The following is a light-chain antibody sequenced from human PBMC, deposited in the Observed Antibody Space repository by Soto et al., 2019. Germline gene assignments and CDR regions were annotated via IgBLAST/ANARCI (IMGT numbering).Light chain of an antibody. CDR1: QDISNS. J-gene: IGKJ2*01. V-gene: IGKV1-9*01. Sequence: DVQLTQSPPFVSASVGDRVTITCRASQDISNSLGWYQQESGKAPKLLIYAASTLHSGVQSRFSGRQSGTEFTLTIDNLQAEDSATSYCQQLHHYPYTFGQGTKLEIK. CDR2: AAS. CDR3: QQLHHYPYT.